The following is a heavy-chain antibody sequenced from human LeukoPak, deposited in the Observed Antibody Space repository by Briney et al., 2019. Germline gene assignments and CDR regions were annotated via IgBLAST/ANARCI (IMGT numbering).Heavy chain of an antibody. J-gene: IGHJ3*02. V-gene: IGHV4-39*07. Sequence: PSETLSLTCTVSGGSISSYYWGWIRQPPGKGLEWIGSIYYSGSTYYNPSLKSRVTISVDTSKNQFSLKLSSVTAADTAVYYCARVPYDSSGYPHAFDIWGQGTMVTVSS. CDR3: ARVPYDSSGYPHAFDI. CDR2: IYYSGST. CDR1: GGSISSYY. D-gene: IGHD3-22*01.